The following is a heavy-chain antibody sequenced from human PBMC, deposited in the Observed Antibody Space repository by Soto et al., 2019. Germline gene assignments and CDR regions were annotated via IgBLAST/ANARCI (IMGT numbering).Heavy chain of an antibody. CDR2: ISAYNGNT. CDR3: ARVSSYIFVDH. J-gene: IGHJ4*02. V-gene: IGHV1-18*01. CDR1: GYTFTSYG. Sequence: QVQLVQSGAEVKKPGASVKVSCKASGYTFTSYGITWVRQAPGQRLEWMGWISAYNGNTNYAQKPQGRVTMTTDTSPRTGHRELGSLRSDGTAVYYCARVSSYIFVDHWGQGTLVTVSS. D-gene: IGHD3-3*02.